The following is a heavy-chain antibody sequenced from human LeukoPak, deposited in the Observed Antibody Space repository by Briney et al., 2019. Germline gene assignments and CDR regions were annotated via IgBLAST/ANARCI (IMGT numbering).Heavy chain of an antibody. J-gene: IGHJ4*02. CDR2: INHSGST. Sequence: PSETLSLTCAVYGGSFSGYYWSWIRQPPGKGLEWIGEINHSGSTNYNPSLKSRVTISVDTSKNQFSLKLSSVTAADTAVYYCARHRWNWRGPPQLDYWGQGTLVTVSS. D-gene: IGHD1-7*01. CDR3: ARHRWNWRGPPQLDY. CDR1: GGSFSGYY. V-gene: IGHV4-34*01.